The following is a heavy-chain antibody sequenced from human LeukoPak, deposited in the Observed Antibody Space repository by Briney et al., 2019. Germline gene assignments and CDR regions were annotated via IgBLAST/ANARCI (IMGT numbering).Heavy chain of an antibody. Sequence: GETLTLSCAASGFTFSNYGMHWVRQAPGKGLEWVAVIRDDGSNKYYSDSVKGRFTISRDNSKNTLHLQMNSLRDEDTALYYCAIHGGGTIRIEAFDVWGQGTMVTISS. J-gene: IGHJ3*01. CDR2: IRDDGSNK. CDR1: GFTFSNYG. V-gene: IGHV3-30*02. CDR3: AIHGGGTIRIEAFDV. D-gene: IGHD3-3*01.